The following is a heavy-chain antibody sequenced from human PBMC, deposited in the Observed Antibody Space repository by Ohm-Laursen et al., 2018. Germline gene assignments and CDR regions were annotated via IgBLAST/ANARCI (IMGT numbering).Heavy chain of an antibody. CDR2: MNPNSGDT. Sequence: SVKVSCKTSGYTFTSYDINWVRQATGQGLEWVGWMNPNSGDTGYAQRFQGRVTMTRDTSISTAYMDLSSLRFEDTAVYYCARAGVPQYSSGWMGIYYFDYWGQGTLVTVSS. CDR3: ARAGVPQYSSGWMGIYYFDY. D-gene: IGHD6-19*01. CDR1: GYTFTSYD. J-gene: IGHJ4*02. V-gene: IGHV1-8*01.